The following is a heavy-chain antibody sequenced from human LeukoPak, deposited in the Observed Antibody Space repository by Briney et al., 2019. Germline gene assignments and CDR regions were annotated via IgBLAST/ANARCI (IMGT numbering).Heavy chain of an antibody. Sequence: GGSLRLSCAASGFTFSSYAMSWVRQAPGKGLEWVSAISGSGGTTYYADSVKGRFTISRDSSKNTLYLQMNSLRAEDTAVYYCAKVSGGGLYYDGMDVWGQGTAVTVSS. D-gene: IGHD1-14*01. V-gene: IGHV3-23*01. J-gene: IGHJ6*02. CDR1: GFTFSSYA. CDR3: AKVSGGGLYYDGMDV. CDR2: ISGSGGTT.